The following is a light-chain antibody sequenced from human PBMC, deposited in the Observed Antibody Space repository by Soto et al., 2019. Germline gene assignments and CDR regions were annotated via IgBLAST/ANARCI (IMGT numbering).Light chain of an antibody. J-gene: IGKJ2*01. V-gene: IGKV2D-29*01. CDR1: QSLLHRDGRTY. CDR3: MQSIELRT. Sequence: EIGLTQTQLSLPVTLGQPTSIPGKSSQSLLHRDGRTYLYWYLQKPGQPPQLLIYEVSSRFSGVPERFSGSGSGTDFTLKISRVEAEDVGVYYCMQSIELRTFGQGTKLEIK. CDR2: EVS.